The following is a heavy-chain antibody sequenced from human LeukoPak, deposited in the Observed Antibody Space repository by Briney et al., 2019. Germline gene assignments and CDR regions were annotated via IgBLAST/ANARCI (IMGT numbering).Heavy chain of an antibody. Sequence: GGSLRLSCAASGFTVSSNHVSWVRLAPGKGLEWVSVIYRDGRTGYADSVEGRFTISRDNSKNTVFLQMNSLRAEDTAVYYCARDEYYYTSGLDYWGQGTLVTVAS. CDR2: IYRDGRT. CDR3: ARDEYYYTSGLDY. CDR1: GFTVSSNH. V-gene: IGHV3-53*01. J-gene: IGHJ4*02. D-gene: IGHD3-3*01.